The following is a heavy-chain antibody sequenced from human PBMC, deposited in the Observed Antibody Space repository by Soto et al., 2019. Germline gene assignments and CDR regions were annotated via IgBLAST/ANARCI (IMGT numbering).Heavy chain of an antibody. J-gene: IGHJ6*02. CDR1: GGSISSGGYY. CDR2: IYYSGST. Sequence: SETLSLTCTVSGGSISSGGYYWSWIRQHPGKGLEWIGYIYYSGSTYYNPSLKSRVTISVDTSKNQFSLKLSSVTAEDTAVYYCARMGSYYYGMDVWGQGTTVTVSS. CDR3: ARMGSYYYGMDV. V-gene: IGHV4-31*03. D-gene: IGHD2-15*01.